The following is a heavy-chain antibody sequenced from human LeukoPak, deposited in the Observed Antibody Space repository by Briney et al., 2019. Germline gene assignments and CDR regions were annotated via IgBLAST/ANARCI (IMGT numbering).Heavy chain of an antibody. V-gene: IGHV4-34*01. CDR1: GGSFSGYY. D-gene: IGHD6-19*01. Sequence: PSETLSLTRAVYGGSFSGYYWSWIRQPPGKGLEWIGEINHSGSTNYNPSLKSRVTISVDTSKNQFSVKLSSVTAADTAVYYCARAQYSSGWYPSGGMDVRGQGTTVTVSS. CDR2: INHSGST. CDR3: ARAQYSSGWYPSGGMDV. J-gene: IGHJ6*02.